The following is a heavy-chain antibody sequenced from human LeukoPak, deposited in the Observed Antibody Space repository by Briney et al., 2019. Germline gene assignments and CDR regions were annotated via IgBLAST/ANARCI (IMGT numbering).Heavy chain of an antibody. CDR3: ARDLSQHFYWLLSGDS. CDR1: GFTFNAYW. J-gene: IGHJ4*02. Sequence: GGSLRPFCAGSGFTFNAYWMTWVRQPPGKGLEWVANIKQDGSQKYYVDSVKGRFTISRDNAKKSVYLQMNRLRAEDTAVYYCARDLSQHFYWLLSGDSWGQGTLVTVSS. CDR2: IKQDGSQK. D-gene: IGHD3-9*01. V-gene: IGHV3-7*04.